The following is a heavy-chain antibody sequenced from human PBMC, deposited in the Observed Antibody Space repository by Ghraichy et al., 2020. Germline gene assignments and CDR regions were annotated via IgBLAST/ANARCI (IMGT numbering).Heavy chain of an antibody. V-gene: IGHV4-39*01. Sequence: SETLSLTCTVSGGSISSSSYYWGWIRQPPGKGLEWIGNIYYSGSTYYNPSLKSRVTISVDTSKNQFSLKLSSVTAADTAVYYCARTSGDCSSTSWYTLGWFDPWGQGTLVTVSS. CDR1: GGSISSSSYY. D-gene: IGHD2-2*02. J-gene: IGHJ5*02. CDR3: ARTSGDCSSTSWYTLGWFDP. CDR2: IYYSGST.